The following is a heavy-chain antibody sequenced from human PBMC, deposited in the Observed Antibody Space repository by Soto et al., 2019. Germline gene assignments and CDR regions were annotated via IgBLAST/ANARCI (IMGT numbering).Heavy chain of an antibody. CDR3: APTPRLLLP. J-gene: IGHJ5*02. D-gene: IGHD2-15*01. CDR1: GGSFTGYF. V-gene: IGHV4-34*02. CDR2: INDGGIT. Sequence: QAQLQQSGAGLLKPSETLSLTCTVSGGSFTGYFYSWIRQPPGKGLEWIGEINDGGITKYNPSLKSRVTMSADTAKKQFSLRLTSLTVADTAVYYCAPTPRLLLPWGQGSPVFSSS.